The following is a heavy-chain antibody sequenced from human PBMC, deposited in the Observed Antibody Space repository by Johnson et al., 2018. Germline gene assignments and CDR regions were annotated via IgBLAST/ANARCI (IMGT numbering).Heavy chain of an antibody. CDR3: AREGFSSGRAGVFEI. CDR1: GLTLSRSI. D-gene: IGHD6-19*01. J-gene: IGHJ3*02. CDR2: ISHDESLK. V-gene: IGHV3-30*03. Sequence: QVQLVQSGGGVVQPGRSLRLSCAVSGLTLSRSIMHWVRQAPGKGLEWVALISHDESLKGYADSEKGRFTISRDISKNTLYLQMNSLRPEDTAVYYCAREGFSSGRAGVFEIWGQGTLVTVSS.